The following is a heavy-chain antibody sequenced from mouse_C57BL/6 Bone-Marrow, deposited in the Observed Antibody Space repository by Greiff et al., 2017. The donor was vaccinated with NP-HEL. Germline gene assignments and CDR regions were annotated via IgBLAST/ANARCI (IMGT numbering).Heavy chain of an antibody. D-gene: IGHD2-12*01. V-gene: IGHV1-7*01. CDR3: ARKEGLRRGLAY. J-gene: IGHJ3*01. CDR2: INPSSGYT. CDR1: GYTFTSYW. Sequence: QVQLQQSGAELVKPGASVKLSCKASGYTFTSYWMHWVKQRPGQGLEWIGYINPSSGYTKYTQKFKDKATLTADKSSSTAYMQLSSLTDEDAAVYYCARKEGLRRGLAYWGQGTLVTVSA.